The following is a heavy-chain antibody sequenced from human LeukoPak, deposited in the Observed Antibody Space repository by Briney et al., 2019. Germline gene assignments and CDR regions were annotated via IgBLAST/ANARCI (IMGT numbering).Heavy chain of an antibody. CDR1: GGTFSSYA. CDR3: ASCSSAIRRGFHP. D-gene: IGHD2-2*01. J-gene: IGHJ5*02. CDR2: IIPIFGTA. V-gene: IGHV1-69*13. Sequence: ASVKVSCKASGGTFSSYAISWVRQAPGQGLEWMGGIIPIFGTANYAQKFQGRVTITADESTSTAYMELSSLRSEDTAVYYCASCSSAIRRGFHPRGQGTLVTVSS.